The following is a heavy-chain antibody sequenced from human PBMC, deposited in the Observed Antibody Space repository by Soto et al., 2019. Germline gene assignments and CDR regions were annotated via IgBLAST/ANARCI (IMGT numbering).Heavy chain of an antibody. CDR3: AKGMDAVTTYDAFDI. V-gene: IGHV3-23*01. J-gene: IGHJ3*02. D-gene: IGHD4-17*01. Sequence: EVQLLESGGGLVQPGGSLRLSCAASGFTFSSYVMSWVRQAPGKGLEGVSAISGSGGSTYYADSVKGRFTISRDNSKNTLYLQMNSLRAEDTAVYYCAKGMDAVTTYDAFDIWGQGTMVTVSS. CDR2: ISGSGGST. CDR1: GFTFSSYV.